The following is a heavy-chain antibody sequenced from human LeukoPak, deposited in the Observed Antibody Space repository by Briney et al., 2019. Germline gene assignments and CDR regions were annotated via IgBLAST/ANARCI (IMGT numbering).Heavy chain of an antibody. CDR1: GFTVSNNY. D-gene: IGHD3-9*01. V-gene: IGHV3-66*01. Sequence: GGSLRLSCAASGFTVSNNYMTWVRQAPGKGLEWVSLIYSAGSTYYADSVKGRFTISRDNSKNTVYLQMNSLRAEDTAVYYCAKERDFDWLFLLDHWGQGTPVTVSS. CDR2: IYSAGST. CDR3: AKERDFDWLFLLDH. J-gene: IGHJ5*02.